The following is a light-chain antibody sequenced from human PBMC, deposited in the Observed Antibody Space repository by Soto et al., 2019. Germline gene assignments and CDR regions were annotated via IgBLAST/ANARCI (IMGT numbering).Light chain of an antibody. Sequence: DIQMTQSPSSLSASVGDTITITCRASQGISNSLNWYQLKPGEAPKLLIYDESNLATGVPSRFSGSGSGTHFTFTVSSLQTEDIATYYCHQYNNDPFTFGPGTK. J-gene: IGKJ3*01. CDR1: QGISNS. V-gene: IGKV1-33*01. CDR2: DES. CDR3: HQYNNDPFT.